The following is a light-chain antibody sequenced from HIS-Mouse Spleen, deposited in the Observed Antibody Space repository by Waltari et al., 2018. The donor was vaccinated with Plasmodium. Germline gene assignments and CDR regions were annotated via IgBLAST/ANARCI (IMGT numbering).Light chain of an antibody. CDR3: QQYNSDSWT. J-gene: IGKJ1*01. V-gene: IGKV1-5*03. CDR2: KAS. Sequence: DIKMTQSPSTLSASVGDSVTIPCRASQRISSWLAWYQQKPGKAPKLLIYKASSLESGVPSRFSGSGSGTEFTLTISSLQPDDFATYYCQQYNSDSWTFGQGTKVEIK. CDR1: QRISSW.